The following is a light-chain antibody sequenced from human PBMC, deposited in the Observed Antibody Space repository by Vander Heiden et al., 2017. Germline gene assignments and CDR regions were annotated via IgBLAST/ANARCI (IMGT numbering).Light chain of an antibody. CDR1: QIARSN. Sequence: PPTLLVSAGETATLSGRASQIARSNLARNQQQPGHAPRPLIYGASSRVTGIPARVSGSGSETELTLTVSSLQSEDFAVYYWQQYNNWPRTFGQGTKVEIK. CDR3: QQYNNWPRT. V-gene: IGKV3-15*01. J-gene: IGKJ1*01. CDR2: GAS.